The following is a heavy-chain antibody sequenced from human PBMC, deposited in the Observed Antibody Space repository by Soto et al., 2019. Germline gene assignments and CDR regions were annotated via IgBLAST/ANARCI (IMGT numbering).Heavy chain of an antibody. CDR2: INPNSGGT. J-gene: IGHJ4*02. V-gene: IGHV1-2*02. D-gene: IGHD3-3*01. CDR3: ARADPYYDFWSGYYTPQGYFDY. Sequence: ASVKVSCKASGYTFTGYSMHWVRQAPGQGLEWMGWINPNSGGTNYAQKFQGRVTMTRDTSISTAYMELSRLRSDDTAVYYCARADPYYDFWSGYYTPQGYFDYWGQGTLVTVSS. CDR1: GYTFTGYS.